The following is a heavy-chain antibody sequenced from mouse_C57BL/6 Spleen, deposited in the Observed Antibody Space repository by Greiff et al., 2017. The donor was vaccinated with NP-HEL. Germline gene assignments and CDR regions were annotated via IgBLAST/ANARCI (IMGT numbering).Heavy chain of an antibody. D-gene: IGHD2-4*01. J-gene: IGHJ4*01. CDR1: GFTFSSYA. CDR2: ISDGGSYT. CDR3: ARDGFYYDYDGYAMDY. V-gene: IGHV5-4*01. Sequence: DVHLVESGGGLVKPGGSLKLSCAASGFTFSSYAMSWVRQTPEKRLEWVATISDGGSYTYYPDNVKGRFTISRDNAKNNLYLQMSHLKSEDTAMYYCARDGFYYDYDGYAMDYWGQGTSVTVSS.